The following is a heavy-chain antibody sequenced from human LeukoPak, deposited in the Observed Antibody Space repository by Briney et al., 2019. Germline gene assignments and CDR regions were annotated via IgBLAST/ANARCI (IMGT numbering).Heavy chain of an antibody. D-gene: IGHD2-2*01. J-gene: IGHJ6*03. V-gene: IGHV1-2*02. Sequence: REASVKVSCKPSGYTFTNYDINWVRQAPGQGLEWMGWINPNSGGTNYAQKFQGRVTMTRDTSISTAYMELSRLRSDDTAVYYCARVITHTSCPLCHYYYYMDVWGKGTTVTISS. CDR2: INPNSGGT. CDR1: GYTFTNYD. CDR3: ARVITHTSCPLCHYYYYMDV.